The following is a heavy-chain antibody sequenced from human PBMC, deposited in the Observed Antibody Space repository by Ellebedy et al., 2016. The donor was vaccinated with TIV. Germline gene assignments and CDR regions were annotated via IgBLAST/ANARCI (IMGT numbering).Heavy chain of an antibody. J-gene: IGHJ4*02. CDR2: IYYSGST. D-gene: IGHD3-3*01. V-gene: IGHV4-39*01. CDR3: ASTIFGVVIRNIPWDY. Sequence: SETLSLTCTVSGGSISSYYWGWIRQPPGKGLEWIGSIYYSGSTYYNPSLKSRVTISVDTSKNQFSLKLSSVTAADTAVYYCASTIFGVVIRNIPWDYWGQGTLVTVSS. CDR1: GGSISSYY.